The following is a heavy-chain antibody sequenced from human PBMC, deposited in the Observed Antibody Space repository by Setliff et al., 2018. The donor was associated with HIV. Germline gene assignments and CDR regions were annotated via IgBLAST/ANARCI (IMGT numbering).Heavy chain of an antibody. D-gene: IGHD3-3*01. V-gene: IGHV4-39*07. Sequence: SETLSLTCTVSGGSIRSSNYYWGWIRQPPGKGLEWIGSLYYSGSTYYNPSLRSRVTISGDMSKKQFSLKLSSVTAADTAVYYCARVISSWSAYYIDYWGQGTLVTVSS. J-gene: IGHJ4*02. CDR1: GGSIRSSNYY. CDR2: LYYSGST. CDR3: ARVISSWSAYYIDY.